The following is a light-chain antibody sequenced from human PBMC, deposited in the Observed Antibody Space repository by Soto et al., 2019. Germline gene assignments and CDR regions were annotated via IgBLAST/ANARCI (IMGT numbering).Light chain of an antibody. CDR3: QESGRGPWT. J-gene: IGKJ1*01. V-gene: IGKV3-20*01. CDR2: AAS. Sequence: EIVLTQSPGTLSLSPGERATLSCRASQSVNNNYLAWYQHKPGQSPRLLIYAASNRARGIPDRFGGSGSGSDFTLTVRRLGAEVFSVYYCQESGRGPWTVGQGPKVGI. CDR1: QSVNNNY.